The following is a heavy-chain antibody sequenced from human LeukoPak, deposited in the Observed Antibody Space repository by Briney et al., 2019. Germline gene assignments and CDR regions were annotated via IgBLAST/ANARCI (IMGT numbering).Heavy chain of an antibody. J-gene: IGHJ4*02. CDR1: GFTFSSYA. V-gene: IGHV3-30*04. Sequence: GRSLRLSCAASGFTFSSYAMHWVRQAPGKGLEWVAVISYDGSNKYYADSVKGRFTISRDNSKNTLYLQMNSLRAEDTAVYYCAKGLEAAVGTGSNYWGQGTLVTVSS. CDR3: AKGLEAAVGTGSNY. D-gene: IGHD6-13*01. CDR2: ISYDGSNK.